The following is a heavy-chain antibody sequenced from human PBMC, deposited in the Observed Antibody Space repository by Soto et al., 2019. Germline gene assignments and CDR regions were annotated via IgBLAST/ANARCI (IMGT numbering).Heavy chain of an antibody. CDR3: ASSGVVVVAATPPPRW. CDR2: IIPIFGTA. V-gene: IGHV1-69*12. Sequence: QVQLVQSGAEVKKPGSSVKVSCKASGGTFSSYAISWVRQAPGQGLEWMGGIIPIFGTANYAQKFQGRVTITADEATSTAYMELSSLRSEDTAVYDCASSGVVVVAATPPPRWWGQGTLVTVSS. CDR1: GGTFSSYA. D-gene: IGHD2-15*01. J-gene: IGHJ4*02.